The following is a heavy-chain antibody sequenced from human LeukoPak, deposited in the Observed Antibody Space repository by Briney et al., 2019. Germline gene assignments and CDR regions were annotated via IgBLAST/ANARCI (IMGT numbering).Heavy chain of an antibody. CDR2: IYYSGST. CDR1: GGSISSSSYY. V-gene: IGHV4-39*07. D-gene: IGHD3-10*01. Sequence: SETLSLTCTVSGGSISSSSYYWGWIRQPPGKGLEWIGSIYYSGSTYYNPSLKSRVTISVDTSKNQFSLKLSSVTAADTAVYYCARDHKLLWFGEPPGDAFDIWGQGTMVTVSS. CDR3: ARDHKLLWFGEPPGDAFDI. J-gene: IGHJ3*02.